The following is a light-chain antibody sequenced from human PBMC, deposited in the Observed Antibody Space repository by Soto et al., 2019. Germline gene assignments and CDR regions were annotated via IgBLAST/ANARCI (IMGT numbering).Light chain of an antibody. V-gene: IGKV1-33*01. CDR2: DAS. Sequence: DIQMTQSPSSLSASVGDRVTITCRASQGISNYLNWYQQKPGKAPKLLIYDASNLKTGVPSRFSGSGSGTDFTFTISSLQPEDIATYYCQQFDNLPLSTFGQGTNLDI. CDR1: QGISNY. CDR3: QQFDNLPLST. J-gene: IGKJ2*01.